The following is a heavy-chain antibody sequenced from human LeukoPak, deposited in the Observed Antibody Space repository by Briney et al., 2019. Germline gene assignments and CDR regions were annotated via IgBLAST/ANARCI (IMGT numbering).Heavy chain of an antibody. Sequence: PGGSLRLSCAASGFTFSSYEMNWVRQAPGKGLEWVSYISSSGSTIYYADSVKGRFTISRDNAKNSLYLQMNSLRAEDTAVYYCASEGEYSGYDCYYYYGMDVWGKGTTVTVSS. CDR2: ISSSGSTI. V-gene: IGHV3-48*03. D-gene: IGHD5-12*01. J-gene: IGHJ6*04. CDR1: GFTFSSYE. CDR3: ASEGEYSGYDCYYYYGMDV.